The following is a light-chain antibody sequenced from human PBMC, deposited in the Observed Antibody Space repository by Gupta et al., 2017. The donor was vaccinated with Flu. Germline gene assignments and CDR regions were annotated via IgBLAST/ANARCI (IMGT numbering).Light chain of an antibody. J-gene: IGKJ2*01. V-gene: IGKV1-5*03. CDR2: RSS. CDR1: ENVNGG. CDR3: QQYDTDYT. Sequence: GDTVTITCRASENVNGGLAWYQQKAGKAPRLLIFRSSVLESGVPSRFSGSGSGKEFALTIRSLQPDDFATYYCQQYDTDYTFGQGTRLDIK.